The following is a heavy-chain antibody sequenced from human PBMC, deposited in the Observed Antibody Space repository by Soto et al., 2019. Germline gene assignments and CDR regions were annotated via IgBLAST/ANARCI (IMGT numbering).Heavy chain of an antibody. CDR3: ARVNRYSYGLGPQGWFDP. CDR2: ISSSSSTI. D-gene: IGHD5-18*01. CDR1: GFTFSSYS. Sequence: GGSLRLSCAASGFTFSSYSMNWVRQAPGKGLERVSYISSSSSTIYYADSVKGRFTISRDNAKNSLYLQMNSLRAEDTAVYYCARVNRYSYGLGPQGWFDPWGQGTLVTVSS. V-gene: IGHV3-48*01. J-gene: IGHJ5*02.